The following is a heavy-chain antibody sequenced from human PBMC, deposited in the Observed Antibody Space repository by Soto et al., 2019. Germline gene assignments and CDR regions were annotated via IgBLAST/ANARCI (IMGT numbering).Heavy chain of an antibody. CDR3: VQTTGWPGFAF. J-gene: IGHJ4*02. V-gene: IGHV3-53*01. D-gene: IGHD6-19*01. Sequence: EVQLVESGGGLIQPGGSLRLSCAASGFAVSSKYMTWVRQAPGKGLEWVSVIYGGGTTYYADSVKGRFTISRDTSKNTLYLQMNSLRAEDTAVYYCVQTTGWPGFAFWGQGTRVTVSS. CDR2: IYGGGTT. CDR1: GFAVSSKY.